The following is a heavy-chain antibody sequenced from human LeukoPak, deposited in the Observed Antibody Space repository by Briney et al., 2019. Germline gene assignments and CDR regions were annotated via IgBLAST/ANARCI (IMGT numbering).Heavy chain of an antibody. D-gene: IGHD6-6*01. J-gene: IGHJ4*02. V-gene: IGHV4-34*01. Sequence: LRLSCAASGFTFSSYAMSWVRQPPGKGLEWIGEINHSGSTNYNPSLKSRVTISVDTSKNQFSLKLSSVTAADTAVYYCASHTMYSSSSWGYWGQGTLVTVSS. CDR1: GFTFSSYA. CDR2: INHSGST. CDR3: ASHTMYSSSSWGY.